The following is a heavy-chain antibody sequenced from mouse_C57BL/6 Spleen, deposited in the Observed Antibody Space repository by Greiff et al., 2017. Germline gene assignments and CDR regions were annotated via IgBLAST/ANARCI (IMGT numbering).Heavy chain of an antibody. D-gene: IGHD4-1*01. CDR1: GYAFSSSW. V-gene: IGHV1-82*01. J-gene: IGHJ2*01. Sequence: VQGVESGPELVKPGASVKISCKASGYAFSSSWMNWVKQRPGKGLEWIGRIYPGDGDTNYNGKFKGKATLTADKSSSTDYMQLSSLTSEDAAVYFYGILGDFDYWGQGTTLTVSS. CDR2: IYPGDGDT. CDR3: GILGDFDY.